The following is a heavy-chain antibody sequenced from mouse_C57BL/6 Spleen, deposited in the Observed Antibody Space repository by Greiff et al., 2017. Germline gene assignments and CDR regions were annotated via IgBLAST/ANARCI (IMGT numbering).Heavy chain of an antibody. J-gene: IGHJ2*01. V-gene: IGHV1-55*01. CDR2: IYPGSGST. Sequence: QVHVKQPGAELVKPGASVKMSCKASGYTFTSYWITWVKQRPGQGLEWIGDIYPGSGSTNYNEKFKSKATLTVDTSSSTAYMQLSSLTSEDSAVYYCARRYSNFYFDYWGQGTTLTVSS. CDR3: ARRYSNFYFDY. D-gene: IGHD2-5*01. CDR1: GYTFTSYW.